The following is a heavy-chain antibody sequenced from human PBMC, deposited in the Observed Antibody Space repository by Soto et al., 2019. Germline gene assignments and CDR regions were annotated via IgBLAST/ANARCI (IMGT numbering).Heavy chain of an antibody. CDR2: IIHTGST. CDR3: ARVGQPPSDY. J-gene: IGHJ4*01. V-gene: IGHV4-34*12. Sequence: SETLSLTCAVSGGSFSGYYWSWIRQPPGKGLEWIGEIIHTGSTNYNPSLKSRITISVDTSKKQFSLKLSSVTAADTAVYYCARVGQPPSDYWGHVTLVTVSS. CDR1: GGSFSGYY. D-gene: IGHD2-2*01.